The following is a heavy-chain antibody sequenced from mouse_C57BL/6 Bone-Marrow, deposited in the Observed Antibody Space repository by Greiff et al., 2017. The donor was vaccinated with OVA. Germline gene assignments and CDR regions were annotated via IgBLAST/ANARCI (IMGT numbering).Heavy chain of an antibody. CDR1: GYSITSGYY. D-gene: IGHD1-1*01. CDR2: ISYDGSN. Sequence: EVKLVESGPGLVKPSQSLSLTCSVTGYSITSGYYWNWIRQFPGNKLEWMGYISYDGSNNYNPSLKNRISITRDTSKNQFFLKLNSVTTEDTATYYCARRYYGSSYPFFDYWGQGTTLTVSS. CDR3: ARRYYGSSYPFFDY. J-gene: IGHJ2*01. V-gene: IGHV3-6*01.